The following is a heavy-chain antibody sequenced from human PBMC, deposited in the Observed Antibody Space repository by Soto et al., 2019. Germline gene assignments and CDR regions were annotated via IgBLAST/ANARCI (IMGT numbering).Heavy chain of an antibody. CDR3: ARDYYDSSGYYPNSYYYGLDV. CDR2: ISSSSSYT. CDR1: GFTFSDYY. J-gene: IGHJ6*02. V-gene: IGHV3-11*06. Sequence: QVQLVESGGGLVKPGGSLRLSCAASGFTFSDYYMSWIRQAPGKGLEWVSYISSSSSYTDYADSVKGRFTISRDNAKNSLYLQMNSLRAEDPAVYYCARDYYDSSGYYPNSYYYGLDVWAQGTTVTVSS. D-gene: IGHD3-22*01.